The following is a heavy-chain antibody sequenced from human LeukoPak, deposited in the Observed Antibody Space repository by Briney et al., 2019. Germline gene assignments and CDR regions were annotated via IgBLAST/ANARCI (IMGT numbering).Heavy chain of an antibody. Sequence: GGSLRLSCAASGFTFSNAWMNWVRQAPGKGLGWLGRIKTNSDGGTTDYAAPVKGRFTISRDDSKNTVYLQMNSLKTEDTAVYYCTAYGFDYWGQGTLVTVSS. CDR2: IKTNSDGGTT. D-gene: IGHD3-10*01. CDR3: TAYGFDY. J-gene: IGHJ4*02. V-gene: IGHV3-15*01. CDR1: GFTFSNAW.